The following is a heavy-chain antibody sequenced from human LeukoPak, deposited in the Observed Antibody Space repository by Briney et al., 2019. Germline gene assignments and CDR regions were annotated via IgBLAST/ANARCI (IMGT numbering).Heavy chain of an antibody. V-gene: IGHV1-2*06. D-gene: IGHD6-19*01. CDR2: INPNSGAT. CDR3: ARDGSHWSSFHY. Sequence: ASVKVSCKASGYSFNASDIHWVRQAPGQGLEWVGRINPNSGATDYAQKFRAGVTLTRDTTTNTVYMELSSLRSDDTAVYYCARDGSHWSSFHYWGQGTLVIVSS. J-gene: IGHJ4*02. CDR1: GYSFNASD.